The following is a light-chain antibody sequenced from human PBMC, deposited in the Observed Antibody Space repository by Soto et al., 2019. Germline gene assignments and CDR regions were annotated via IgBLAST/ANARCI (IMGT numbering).Light chain of an antibody. J-gene: IGKJ3*01. Sequence: DIVMTQTPLSSPVTLGQPASISCRSSQSLLHSDGNTYLSWLQQRPGQPPRLLIYKTSIRFSGVPDRFSGSGAGTDFTLSISRVEAEDVGIYYCMQASQFPFTFGPGTTVDIK. CDR1: QSLLHSDGNTY. CDR2: KTS. CDR3: MQASQFPFT. V-gene: IGKV2-24*01.